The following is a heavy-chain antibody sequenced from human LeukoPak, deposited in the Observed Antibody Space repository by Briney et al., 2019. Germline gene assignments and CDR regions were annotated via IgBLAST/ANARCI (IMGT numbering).Heavy chain of an antibody. CDR2: INPNSGGT. V-gene: IGHV1-2*02. Sequence: GASVKVSCKASGYTFTGYYIHWVRQAPGQGLEWMGWINPNSGGTNYAQSFQARVTITRDTSTSTAYMELSSLRSEDTAVYYCARDFKDIVVVPAASKFDAFDIWGQGTMVTVSS. CDR3: ARDFKDIVVVPAASKFDAFDI. D-gene: IGHD2-2*01. J-gene: IGHJ3*02. CDR1: GYTFTGYY.